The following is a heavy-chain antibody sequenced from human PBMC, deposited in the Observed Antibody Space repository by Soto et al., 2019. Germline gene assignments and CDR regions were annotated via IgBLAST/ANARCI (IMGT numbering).Heavy chain of an antibody. V-gene: IGHV3-30*18. CDR2: TSYDGNKR. J-gene: IGHJ6*02. CDR1: GFTFSRYG. Sequence: QVQLVESGGGVVQPGTSLRLSCAASGFTFSRYGIHWVRQAPGKGLEWVAVTSYDGNKRDYADSVKGRFTISRDNSKNTGLLQLNGLRTEDTAVYYCAKSHTDYYYALDVWGQGTTVTVSS. CDR3: AKSHTDYYYALDV.